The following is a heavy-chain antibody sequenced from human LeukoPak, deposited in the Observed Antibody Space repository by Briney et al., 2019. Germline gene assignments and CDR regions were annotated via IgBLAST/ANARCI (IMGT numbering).Heavy chain of an antibody. V-gene: IGHV3-33*03. D-gene: IGHD3-22*01. Sequence: GRSLRLSCAASGFTFSDYGMQWVRQAPGKGLECLSVIWSGGSIADYAESVRGRFTISRDNSKNTVYLQMNSLRAEDTAVYYCATADYYDSSGYGPLDYWGQGTLVTVSS. J-gene: IGHJ4*02. CDR2: IWSGGSIA. CDR1: GFTFSDYG. CDR3: ATADYYDSSGYGPLDY.